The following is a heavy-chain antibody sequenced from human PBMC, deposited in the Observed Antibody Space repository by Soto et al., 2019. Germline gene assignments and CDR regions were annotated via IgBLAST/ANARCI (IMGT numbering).Heavy chain of an antibody. Sequence: VQLVESGGGLVQPGGSLRLSCAASGFSFSSYWMTWVRQAPGKGLEWVANIKQDAREKYYVASVKGRFTISRDNGKNLLYLQMDSLTADDTAVYYCAGDGVRNGAYNGWLDPWGQGTLVTVSS. D-gene: IGHD3-16*01. V-gene: IGHV3-7*03. CDR2: IKQDAREK. CDR1: GFSFSSYW. CDR3: AGDGVRNGAYNGWLDP. J-gene: IGHJ5*02.